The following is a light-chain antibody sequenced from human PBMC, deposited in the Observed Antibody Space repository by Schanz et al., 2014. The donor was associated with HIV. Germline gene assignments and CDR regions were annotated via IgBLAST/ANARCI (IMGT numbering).Light chain of an antibody. CDR1: AFNVGHNF. V-gene: IGLV1-51*01. J-gene: IGLJ1*01. CDR2: ADH. CDR3: QSYDSSLNSRV. Sequence: QSVLTQPPSVSAAPGQRVTIPCSGGAFNVGHNFVFWYQQFPGTAPKLLIYADHQRPSEIPDRFSGSKTGTSATLAITGLQAEDEADYYCQSYDSSLNSRVFGPGTKLTVL.